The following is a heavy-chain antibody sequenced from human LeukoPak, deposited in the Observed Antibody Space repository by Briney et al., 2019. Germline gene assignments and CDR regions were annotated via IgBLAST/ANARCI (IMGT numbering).Heavy chain of an antibody. J-gene: IGHJ6*02. D-gene: IGHD2-2*02. CDR1: GFTFSSYS. CDR2: ISSSSSTI. CDR3: ARDLAWSPIGYCGSTSCYNYYGMDV. V-gene: IGHV3-48*04. Sequence: TGGSLRLSCAASGFTFSSYSMNWVRQAPGKGLEWVSYISSSSSTIYYADSVKGRFTISRDNAKNSLYLQMNSLRAEDTAVYYCARDLAWSPIGYCGSTSCYNYYGMDVWGQGTTVTVSS.